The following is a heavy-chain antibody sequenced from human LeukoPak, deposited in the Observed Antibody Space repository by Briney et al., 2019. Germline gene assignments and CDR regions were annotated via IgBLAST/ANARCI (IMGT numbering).Heavy chain of an antibody. J-gene: IGHJ6*02. CDR2: IYYSGST. CDR3: ARVTLEMATITGRAYYYYYGMDV. D-gene: IGHD5-24*01. Sequence: SETQSLTCTVSGGSVSSGSYYWSWIRQPPGKGLEWIGYIYYSGSTNYNPSLKSRVTISVDTSKNQFSLKLSSVTAADTAVYYCARVTLEMATITGRAYYYYYGMDVWGQGTTVTVSS. CDR1: GGSVSSGSYY. V-gene: IGHV4-61*01.